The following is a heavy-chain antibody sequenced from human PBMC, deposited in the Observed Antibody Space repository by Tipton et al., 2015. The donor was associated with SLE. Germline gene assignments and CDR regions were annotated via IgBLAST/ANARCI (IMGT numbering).Heavy chain of an antibody. V-gene: IGHV4-61*09. CDR1: GDSISGGGYY. J-gene: IGHJ3*02. CDR3: ARLDYGDYVAFDI. D-gene: IGHD4-17*01. CDR2: IYTSGST. Sequence: TLSLTCNVSGDSISGGGYYWSWIRQPAGKGLEWIGYIYTSGSTYYNPSLKSRVTISLDTSKNQFSLKLSSVTAADTAVYYCARLDYGDYVAFDIWGQGTMVTVSS.